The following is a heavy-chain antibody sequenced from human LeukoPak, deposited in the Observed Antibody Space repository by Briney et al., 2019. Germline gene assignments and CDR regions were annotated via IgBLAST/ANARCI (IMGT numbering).Heavy chain of an antibody. Sequence: GGSLRLSCAASGFTFTNAWMSWVRQAPGKGREGVGRIKSRSDGGATEYAAPMKGRFTISRDDSKDTLYMQMNRLKTEDTAVYYCTTEIRWEQLGDDYWGQGTLVTVSS. V-gene: IGHV3-15*01. CDR1: GFTFTNAW. J-gene: IGHJ4*02. D-gene: IGHD1-26*01. CDR2: IKSRSDGGAT. CDR3: TTEIRWEQLGDDY.